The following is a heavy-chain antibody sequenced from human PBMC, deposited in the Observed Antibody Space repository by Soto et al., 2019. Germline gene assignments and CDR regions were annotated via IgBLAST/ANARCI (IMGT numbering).Heavy chain of an antibody. Sequence: PSETLSLTCTVSGGSISSGGYYWSWIRQHPGKGLEWIGYIYYSGSTYYNPSLKSRVTISVDTSKNQFSLKLSSVTAADTAMYYCASGTYCGGDCYFDYYGMDVWGQGNPGHRLL. CDR3: ASGTYCGGDCYFDYYGMDV. V-gene: IGHV4-31*03. CDR1: GGSISSGGYY. CDR2: IYYSGST. D-gene: IGHD2-21*02. J-gene: IGHJ6*02.